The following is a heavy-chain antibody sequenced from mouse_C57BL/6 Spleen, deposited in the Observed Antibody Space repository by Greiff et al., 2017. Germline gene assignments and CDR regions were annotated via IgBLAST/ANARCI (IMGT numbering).Heavy chain of an antibody. CDR2: IDPSDSYT. CDR3: ARSAITTVVGRYFDV. V-gene: IGHV1-50*01. Sequence: QVQLQQPGAELVKPGASVKLSCKASGYTFTSYWMQWVKQRPGQGLEWIGEIDPSDSYTNYNQKFKGKATLTVDTSSSTAYMQLSSLTSEDSAVYCCARSAITTVVGRYFDVWGTGTTVTVSS. CDR1: GYTFTSYW. D-gene: IGHD1-1*01. J-gene: IGHJ1*03.